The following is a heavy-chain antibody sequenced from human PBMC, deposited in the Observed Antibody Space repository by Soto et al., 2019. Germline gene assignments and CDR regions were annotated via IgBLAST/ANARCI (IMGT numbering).Heavy chain of an antibody. CDR3: ARGYSSGWTDY. D-gene: IGHD6-19*01. J-gene: IGHJ4*02. Sequence: QVQLQESGPGLVKPSETLSLTCTVSGGSISSYYWSWIRQPPGKGLEWIGYMYYSGSTNYSPSLKSRVTRSVATAKNQFSLKLSSVTAADTAVYYCARGYSSGWTDYWGQGTLVTVSS. CDR2: MYYSGST. V-gene: IGHV4-59*01. CDR1: GGSISSYY.